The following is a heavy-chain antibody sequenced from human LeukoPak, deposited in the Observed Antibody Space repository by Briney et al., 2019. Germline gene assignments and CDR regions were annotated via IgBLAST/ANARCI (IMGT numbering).Heavy chain of an antibody. D-gene: IGHD3-10*01. CDR2: INSDGSNT. J-gene: IGHJ4*02. V-gene: IGHV3-74*03. Sequence: GGSLRLSCAVSGFTFSSYRMHWVRQAPGKGLVWVSRINSDGSNTKYADSEKGRFTISRDNAKNTLYLQMNSLRAEDTAVYYCARAAEYGSGSYYRPYFDYWGQGTLVTVSS. CDR1: GFTFSSYR. CDR3: ARAAEYGSGSYYRPYFDY.